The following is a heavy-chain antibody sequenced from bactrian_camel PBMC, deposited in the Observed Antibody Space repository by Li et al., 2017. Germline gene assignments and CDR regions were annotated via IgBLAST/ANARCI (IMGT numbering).Heavy chain of an antibody. Sequence: EVQLVESGGGSVQAGGSLRLSCVVSKHTFSSSAMSWVRQAPWKGLEWVSNLYTDGITHYADSVKGRFTISKDNAKSTLYLEMKSLKPEDTAVYFCAADGALSDALHCLDEYTYWGQGTQVTVS. CDR1: KHTFSSSA. J-gene: IGHJ4*01. V-gene: IGHV3S10*01. CDR2: LYTDGIT. D-gene: IGHD1*01. CDR3: AADGALSDALHCLDEYTY.